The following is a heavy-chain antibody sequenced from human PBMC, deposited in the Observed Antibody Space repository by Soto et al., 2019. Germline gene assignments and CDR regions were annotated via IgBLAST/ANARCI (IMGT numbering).Heavy chain of an antibody. J-gene: IGHJ3*02. V-gene: IGHV1-8*01. D-gene: IGHD2-8*01. CDR3: ARLGVMLYAMAAFDI. CDR2: MNPNSGNT. CDR1: GYTFTSYD. Sequence: ASVKVSCKASGYTFTSYDISWVRQATGQGLEWMGWMNPNSGNTGYAQKFQGRVTMTRNTSLGTAYMELSSLTSEDTALYFCARLGVMLYAMAAFDIWGQGTMVTVSS.